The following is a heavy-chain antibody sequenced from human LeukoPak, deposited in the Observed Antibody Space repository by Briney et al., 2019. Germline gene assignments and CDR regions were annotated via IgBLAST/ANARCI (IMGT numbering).Heavy chain of an antibody. CDR1: GFTFRRYA. CDR3: AKTRHDTRRLPFDP. D-gene: IGHD3-22*01. V-gene: IGHV3-23*01. CDR2: ISATDGST. J-gene: IGHJ5*02. Sequence: PGGSLRLSCAASGFTFRRYAMSWVRQAPGKGLEWVSGISATDGSTSYADSVKGRFTVSRDNSKNTLYLQMNSLRADDTAVYYCAKTRHDTRRLPFDPWGQGTLVTVSS.